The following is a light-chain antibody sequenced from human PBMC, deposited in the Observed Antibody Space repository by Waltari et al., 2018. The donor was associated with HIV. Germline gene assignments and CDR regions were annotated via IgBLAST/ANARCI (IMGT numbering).Light chain of an antibody. J-gene: IGLJ2*01. CDR3: QAWDSSTVV. CDR2: QDT. V-gene: IGLV3-1*01. CDR1: LLGDKF. Sequence: SYELTQPPSVSVSPGQTASITCSGDLLGDKFACWYQQKPGQSPVLVIYQDTKRPSGIPARFSGFNSGNTATLTISGTQAMDEADYYCQAWDSSTVVFGGGTKLTVL.